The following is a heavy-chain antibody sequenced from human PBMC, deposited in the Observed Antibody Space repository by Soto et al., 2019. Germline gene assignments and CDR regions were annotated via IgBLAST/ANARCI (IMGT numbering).Heavy chain of an antibody. V-gene: IGHV1-18*01. CDR3: ARDPPPPDY. CDR2: ISAYNGNT. Sequence: QVQLVQSGAEVKKPGASVKVSCKASGYTFASYAISWMRQAPGQGLEWMGWISAYNGNTNYAQTLHGRVTMTTDTSTCTAYMELRSLRPDDTAGYDCARDPPPPDYWGQGTLVTVSS. CDR1: GYTFASYA. J-gene: IGHJ4*02.